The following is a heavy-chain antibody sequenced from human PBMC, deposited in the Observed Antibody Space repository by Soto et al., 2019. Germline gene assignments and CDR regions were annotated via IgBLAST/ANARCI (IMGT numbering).Heavy chain of an antibody. Sequence: XETLALTCAVYGGCFSSYYWSWIRQPPGKGLEWIGEINHSGSTNYNPSLKSRVTISVDTSKNQFSLKLSSVTAADTAVYYCARGPAYYDSSGYPAWGQGTLVTVSS. J-gene: IGHJ4*02. V-gene: IGHV4-34*01. CDR1: GGCFSSYY. CDR3: ARGPAYYDSSGYPA. D-gene: IGHD3-22*01. CDR2: INHSGST.